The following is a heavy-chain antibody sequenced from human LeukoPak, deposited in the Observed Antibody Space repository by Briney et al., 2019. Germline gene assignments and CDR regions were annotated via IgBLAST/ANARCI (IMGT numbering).Heavy chain of an antibody. J-gene: IGHJ6*02. CDR2: ISWNSGSI. CDR3: AKDIGSGSYYGMDV. D-gene: IGHD1-26*01. CDR1: GFTFDDYA. Sequence: GRSLRLSCAASGFTFDDYAMHWVRQAPGKGLEWVSGISWNSGSIGYADSVKGRFTISRDNAKNSLYLQMNSLRAEDTALYYCAKDIGSGSYYGMDVWGQGTTATVSS. V-gene: IGHV3-9*01.